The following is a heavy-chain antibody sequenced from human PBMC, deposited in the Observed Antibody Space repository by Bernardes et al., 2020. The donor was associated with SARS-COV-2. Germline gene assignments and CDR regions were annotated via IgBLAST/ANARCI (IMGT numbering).Heavy chain of an antibody. J-gene: IGHJ4*02. D-gene: IGHD3-10*01. Sequence: SETLSLTCTVSGDSISRGTYYWNWLRLPAGKGLEWIGHIYIAGSTGYNSGSTSYNPSLKDRVTITVDTSKNQFSLRMNSVTAADTAVYLCARGNLYGSGRYYFASWGQGTLVTVSS. V-gene: IGHV4-61*09. CDR1: GDSISRGTYY. CDR3: ARGNLYGSGRYYFAS. CDR2: IYIAGSTGYNSGST.